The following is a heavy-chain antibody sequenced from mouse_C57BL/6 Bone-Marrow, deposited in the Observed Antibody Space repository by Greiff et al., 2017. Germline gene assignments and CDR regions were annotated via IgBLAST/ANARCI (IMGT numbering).Heavy chain of an antibody. J-gene: IGHJ1*03. Sequence: EVMLVESGEGLVKPGGSLKLSCAASGFTFSSYAMSWVRQTPETRLEWVAYISSGGDYIYYADTVKGRFTISSDHARNTLYLQMSSLKSEDTAMYYCTRGIGTGWYFDVWGTGTTVTVSA. D-gene: IGHD3-1*01. V-gene: IGHV5-9-1*02. CDR3: TRGIGTGWYFDV. CDR2: ISSGGDYI. CDR1: GFTFSSYA.